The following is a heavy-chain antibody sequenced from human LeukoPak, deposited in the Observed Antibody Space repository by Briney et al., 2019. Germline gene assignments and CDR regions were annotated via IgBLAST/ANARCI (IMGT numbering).Heavy chain of an antibody. CDR2: INPSGGST. CDR3: ATWGSSSSPLPTMDV. D-gene: IGHD6-13*01. Sequence: EASVTVSCTASGYTFTNYYMHWVRQAPGQGLEWMGIINPSGGSTTYAQRFQGRVTMTRDTSTSTVYMELSSLRSEDTAVYYCATWGSSSSPLPTMDVWGQGTTVTVSS. CDR1: GYTFTNYY. V-gene: IGHV1-46*01. J-gene: IGHJ6*02.